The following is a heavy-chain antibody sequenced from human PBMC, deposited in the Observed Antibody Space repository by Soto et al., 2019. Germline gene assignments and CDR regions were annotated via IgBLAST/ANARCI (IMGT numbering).Heavy chain of an antibody. Sequence: AETLSLTCAVYGGSFSCYYWSWIRQPPGKGLEWIGEINHSGSTNYNPSLKSRVTISVDTSKNQFSLKLSSVTAADTAVYYCARGNSGWYSYYYYGMDVWGQGTTVTVLL. CDR1: GGSFSCYY. D-gene: IGHD6-19*01. V-gene: IGHV4-34*01. CDR2: INHSGST. CDR3: ARGNSGWYSYYYYGMDV. J-gene: IGHJ6*02.